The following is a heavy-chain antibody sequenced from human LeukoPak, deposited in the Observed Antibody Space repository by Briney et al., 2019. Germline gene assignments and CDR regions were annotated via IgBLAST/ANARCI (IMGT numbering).Heavy chain of an antibody. CDR1: GFTFSSYA. D-gene: IGHD3-9*01. Sequence: PGGSRRLSCSAPGFTFSSYAMHWVRQAPGKGLEYVSAISSNGGSTYYADSVKGRFTISRDNSKNTLYLQMSSLRAEDTAVYYCVKDYDILTGYFDYWGQGTLVTVSS. J-gene: IGHJ4*02. CDR2: ISSNGGST. V-gene: IGHV3-64D*06. CDR3: VKDYDILTGYFDY.